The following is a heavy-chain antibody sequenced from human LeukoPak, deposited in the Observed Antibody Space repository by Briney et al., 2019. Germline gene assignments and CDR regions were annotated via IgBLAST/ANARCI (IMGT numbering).Heavy chain of an antibody. D-gene: IGHD2-2*01. CDR3: ARFTPRLTREKFDS. CDR2: INPNSGGT. Sequence: ASVKVSCKASGYTFTGYYMHWVRQAPGQGLEWMGWINPNSGGTNYAQKFQGRATITRDTPISTAYMELSRLRSDDTAVYSCARFTPRLTREKFDSWGQGTLVTVSS. V-gene: IGHV1-2*02. CDR1: GYTFTGYY. J-gene: IGHJ4*02.